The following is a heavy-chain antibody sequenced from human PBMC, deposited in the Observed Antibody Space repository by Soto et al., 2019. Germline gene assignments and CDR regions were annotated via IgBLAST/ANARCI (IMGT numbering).Heavy chain of an antibody. CDR3: AKDPRTLAVTSCLDY. J-gene: IGHJ4*02. V-gene: IGHV3-30*18. Sequence: QVQLVESGGGVVQPGRSLRLSCAASGFTFSSYGMHWVRQAPGKGLEWVAVISYDGSNKYYADSVKGRFTISRDNSKNTLYLQMNSLRAEDTAVYYCAKDPRTLAVTSCLDYWGQGTLVTVSS. CDR1: GFTFSSYG. CDR2: ISYDGSNK. D-gene: IGHD6-19*01.